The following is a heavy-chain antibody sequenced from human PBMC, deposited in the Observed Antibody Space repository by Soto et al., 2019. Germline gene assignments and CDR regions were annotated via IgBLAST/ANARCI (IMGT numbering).Heavy chain of an antibody. J-gene: IGHJ6*01. CDR2: ISSSSRTI. Sequence: EVQLVESGGGLVPPGGSLGLSCTASGFTFNTFSMNWVRQAPGKGLVWISYISSSSRTIYYTDSVKGRFTISRDKVKNSLYLETNRLKDKDTSISSCARDDQGVPEIIGGVGPTTLYYGMDVWGQGTRVNVSS. CDR3: ARDDQGVPEIIGGVGPTTLYYGMDV. D-gene: IGHD1-26*01. V-gene: IGHV3-48*02. CDR1: GFTFNTFS.